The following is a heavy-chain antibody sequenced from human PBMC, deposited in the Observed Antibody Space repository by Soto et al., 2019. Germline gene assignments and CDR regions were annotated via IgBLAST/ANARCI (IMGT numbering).Heavy chain of an antibody. CDR3: ARTYDYIWGSYRFEY. CDR1: GYTFTSYA. D-gene: IGHD3-16*02. J-gene: IGHJ4*02. Sequence: ASVKVSCKASGYTFTSYAMHWVRQAPGQRLEWMGWINAGNGNTKYSQKFQGRVTITRDTSASTAYMELSSLRSEDTAVYYCARTYDYIWGSYRFEYWGQGTLVTVSS. V-gene: IGHV1-3*01. CDR2: INAGNGNT.